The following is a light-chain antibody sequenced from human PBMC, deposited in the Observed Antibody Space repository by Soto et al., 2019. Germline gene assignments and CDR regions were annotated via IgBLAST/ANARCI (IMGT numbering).Light chain of an antibody. V-gene: IGLV4-69*01. CDR2: LNSDGSH. CDR3: QTWGTGIHI. J-gene: IGLJ2*01. CDR1: SGHSNYA. Sequence: QLVLTQSPSASASLGASVKLTCTLSSGHSNYAIAWHQQQPEKGPRYLMKLNSDGSHSKGDGIPDRFSGSSSGAERYLIISSLQSEDEADYYCQTWGTGIHIFGGGTKLTVL.